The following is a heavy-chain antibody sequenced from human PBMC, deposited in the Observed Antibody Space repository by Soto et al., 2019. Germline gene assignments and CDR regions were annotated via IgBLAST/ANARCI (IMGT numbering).Heavy chain of an antibody. Sequence: ASVKVSCKASGYSFTTYAIHWVRQAPGQRLEWMGWINAGNGDTEYSQKFQDRLSMTTNTTASTAYVELSSLRSDDTAVYYCTRIGPYVDTSMPTDYWG. J-gene: IGHJ4*01. V-gene: IGHV1-3*01. CDR2: INAGNGDT. CDR1: GYSFTTYA. D-gene: IGHD5-18*01. CDR3: TRIGPYVDTSMPTDY.